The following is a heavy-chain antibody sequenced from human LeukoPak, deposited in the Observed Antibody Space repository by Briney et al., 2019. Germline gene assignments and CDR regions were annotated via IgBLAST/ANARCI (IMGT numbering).Heavy chain of an antibody. Sequence: GGSLRLSCAASGFTFSSYSMNWVRQAPGKGLEWVSSISSSSSYIYYADSVKGRFTISRDNAKNSLYLQMNSLRAEDTAIYYCTKDQREYDSSGYSPDDAFDIWGQGTMVTVSS. CDR2: ISSSSSYI. D-gene: IGHD3-22*01. CDR3: TKDQREYDSSGYSPDDAFDI. J-gene: IGHJ3*02. V-gene: IGHV3-21*04. CDR1: GFTFSSYS.